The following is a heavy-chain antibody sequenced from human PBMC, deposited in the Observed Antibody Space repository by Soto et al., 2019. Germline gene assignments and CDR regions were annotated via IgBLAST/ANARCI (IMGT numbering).Heavy chain of an antibody. CDR3: ARERVLVPAAMHHYYGMDV. J-gene: IGHJ6*02. Sequence: GGSLRLSCAASGFTVSSNYMSWVRQAPGKGLEWVSVIYSGGSTYYADSVKGRFTISRDNSKNTLYLQMNSLRAEDTAVYYCARERVLVPAAMHHYYGMDVWGQGTTVTVSS. CDR2: IYSGGST. D-gene: IGHD2-2*01. CDR1: GFTVSSNY. V-gene: IGHV3-53*01.